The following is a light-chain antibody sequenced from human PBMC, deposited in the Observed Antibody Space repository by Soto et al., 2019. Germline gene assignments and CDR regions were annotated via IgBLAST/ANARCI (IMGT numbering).Light chain of an antibody. CDR2: FAS. CDR3: KQLNGNPV. J-gene: IGKJ4*01. CDR1: QAISNY. Sequence: DIQMTQSPSSLSASVGDTITITCRASQAISNYLAWYQQKPGKAPKLLIYFASTLRSGVPSRFSGSASGREFTLTINSLQPEDFATYYRKQLNGNPVVGRGTKVDIK. V-gene: IGKV1-9*01.